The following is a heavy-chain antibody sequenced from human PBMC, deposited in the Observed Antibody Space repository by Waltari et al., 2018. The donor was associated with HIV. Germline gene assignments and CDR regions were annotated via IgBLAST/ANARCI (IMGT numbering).Heavy chain of an antibody. D-gene: IGHD3-10*01. CDR1: GYTFTGYY. CDR3: TRDAASSGYWYFDL. V-gene: IGHV1-2*02. CDR2: INPNGGGT. J-gene: IGHJ2*01. Sequence: QVQLVQSGTEVKKPGASVKVSCKASGYTFTGYYMHWVRQAPGQGLEWMGWINPNGGGTKYAQKFQGRVTVTRDTSISTAYMELSRLRSDDTAVYYCTRDAASSGYWYFDLWGRGTLVTVSS.